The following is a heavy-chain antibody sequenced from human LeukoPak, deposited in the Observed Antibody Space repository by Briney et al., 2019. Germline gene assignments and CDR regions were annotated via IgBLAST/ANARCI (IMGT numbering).Heavy chain of an antibody. CDR2: INPNSGGT. J-gene: IGHJ5*02. V-gene: IGHV1-2*02. Sequence: ASVKVSCKASGYTFTGYYMYWVRQAPGQGPEWMGWINPNSGGTNYAQKFQGRVTMTRDTSISTAYMELDRLTSDDTAVYYCARGAPIVVVDGSHNWFDPWGQGTLVTVSS. D-gene: IGHD3-22*01. CDR1: GYTFTGYY. CDR3: ARGAPIVVVDGSHNWFDP.